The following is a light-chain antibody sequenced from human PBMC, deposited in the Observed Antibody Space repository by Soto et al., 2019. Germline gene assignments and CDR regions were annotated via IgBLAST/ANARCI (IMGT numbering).Light chain of an antibody. V-gene: IGKV1-5*03. CDR1: QSISTW. J-gene: IGKJ1*01. CDR3: QHYDGYRWT. CDR2: KAS. Sequence: DIQMTQSPSTLSASVGDRITITCRAGQSISTWLAWYQQKPGKDPKLLIYKASSLESGVPSRFSGSGSGTEFTLTISSLQPDDFATYYCQHYDGYRWTFRQGTKVEIK.